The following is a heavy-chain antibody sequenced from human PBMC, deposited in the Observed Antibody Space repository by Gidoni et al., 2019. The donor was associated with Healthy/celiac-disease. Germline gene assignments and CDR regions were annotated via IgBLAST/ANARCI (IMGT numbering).Heavy chain of an antibody. CDR2: IWYDGSNK. V-gene: IGHV3-33*01. CDR3: ARPKSFWGIADTAFDY. CDR1: GFTFSSYG. D-gene: IGHD5-18*01. J-gene: IGHJ4*02. Sequence: QVQLVESGGGVVQPGRSLRLSCAASGFTFSSYGMHWVRQAPGKGLEWVAVIWYDGSNKYYADSVKGRFTISRDNSKNTLYLQMNSLRAEDTAVYYCARPKSFWGIADTAFDYWGQGTLVTVSS.